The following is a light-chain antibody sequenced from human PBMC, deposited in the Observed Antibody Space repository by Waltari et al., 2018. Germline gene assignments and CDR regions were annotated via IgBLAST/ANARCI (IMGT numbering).Light chain of an antibody. Sequence: EIVLTPSPGTLSLSPGERATLSCRASQSVTSNYLAWYQQRPGQAPRLLIYGASNRATGIPDRFSGSGSGTDFSLTINRLEPEDFAVYYCQQYDRSPETFGQGTKLEIK. J-gene: IGKJ2*01. CDR3: QQYDRSPET. V-gene: IGKV3-20*01. CDR1: QSVTSNY. CDR2: GAS.